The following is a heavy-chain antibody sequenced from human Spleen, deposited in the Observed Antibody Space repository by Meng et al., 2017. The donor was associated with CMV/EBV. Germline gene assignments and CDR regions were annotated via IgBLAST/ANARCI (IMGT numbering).Heavy chain of an antibody. D-gene: IGHD3-3*01. CDR3: AKDTLFGGDDSFDI. V-gene: IGHV3-23*01. Sequence: GESLKISCATSGLTFSSYVFSWVRQAPGKGLEWVSSINGIGTKTSSADSVKGRFTTSRDNSRNTLYLQINSLRPEDTAIYYCAKDTLFGGDDSFDIWGHGTMVTVSS. CDR2: INGIGTKT. CDR1: GLTFSSYV. J-gene: IGHJ3*02.